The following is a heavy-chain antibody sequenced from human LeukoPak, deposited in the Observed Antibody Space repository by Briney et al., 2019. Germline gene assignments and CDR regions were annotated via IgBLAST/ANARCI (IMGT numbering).Heavy chain of an antibody. J-gene: IGHJ4*02. CDR1: GFTFSSHW. V-gene: IGHV3-7*01. CDR2: IKQDGSEK. CDR3: ARGNGHGDSPFDY. D-gene: IGHD2-21*01. Sequence: GGSLRLSCAASGFTFSSHWMSWVRLAPGKGLECVANIKQDGSEKYYVDSVKGRFTISRDNAKNSLYLQMNSLRAEDTAVYYCARGNGHGDSPFDYWGQGTLVTVSS.